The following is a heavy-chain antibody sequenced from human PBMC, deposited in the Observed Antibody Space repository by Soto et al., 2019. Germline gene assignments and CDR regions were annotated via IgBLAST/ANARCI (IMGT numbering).Heavy chain of an antibody. CDR1: GGSISSGGYY. Sequence: QVQLQESGPGLVKPSQTLSLICTVSGGSISSGGYYWSWIRQHPGKGLEWIGYIYYSGSTYYNPSLKSRVXXXVXXSKNQFSLKLTSVTAADTAVYYCARDWGRDGCFDSWGQGTLVTVSS. CDR3: ARDWGRDGCFDS. J-gene: IGHJ4*02. D-gene: IGHD3-16*01. V-gene: IGHV4-31*03. CDR2: IYYSGST.